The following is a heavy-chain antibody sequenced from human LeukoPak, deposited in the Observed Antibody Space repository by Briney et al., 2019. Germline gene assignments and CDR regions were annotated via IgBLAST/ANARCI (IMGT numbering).Heavy chain of an antibody. CDR1: GGSISSGGYY. Sequence: SETLSLTCTVSGGSISSGGYYWSWIRQHPGKGLEWIGEINHSGSTNYNPSLESRVTISVDTSKNQFSLRLSSVTAADTAVYYCARGRLEETTFRDYYYGLDVWGQGTTVTVSS. CDR2: INHSGST. J-gene: IGHJ6*02. CDR3: ARGRLEETTFRDYYYGLDV. D-gene: IGHD4-11*01. V-gene: IGHV4-39*07.